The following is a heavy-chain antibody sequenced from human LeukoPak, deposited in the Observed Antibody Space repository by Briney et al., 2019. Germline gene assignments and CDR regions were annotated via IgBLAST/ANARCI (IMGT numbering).Heavy chain of an antibody. CDR1: GYSISSGYY. D-gene: IGHD2-2*01. Sequence: SETLSLTCTVSGYSISSGYYWAWIRQPPGKGLEWIGSIYHSGSTYNGPSLKSRVTMPVDTSKNQFSLKLTSVTAADTAVYYCARLGYGNRVSCYGWFDPWGQGTLVTVSS. CDR3: ARLGYGNRVSCYGWFDP. CDR2: IYHSGST. V-gene: IGHV4-38-2*02. J-gene: IGHJ5*02.